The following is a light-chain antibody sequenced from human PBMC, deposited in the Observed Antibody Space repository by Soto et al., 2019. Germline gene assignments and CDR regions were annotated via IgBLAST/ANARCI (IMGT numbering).Light chain of an antibody. Sequence: QSALTQPPSASGSPGQSVTISCTGTSSDVGGYNYVSWYQHHPGKAPKFIIYDVSKRPSGVPDRFSGSKSGNTASLTVSGLQAEDGGDYYCSSYAGSNFYVFGTGTQLTVL. V-gene: IGLV2-8*01. CDR2: DVS. CDR1: SSDVGGYNY. J-gene: IGLJ1*01. CDR3: SSYAGSNFYV.